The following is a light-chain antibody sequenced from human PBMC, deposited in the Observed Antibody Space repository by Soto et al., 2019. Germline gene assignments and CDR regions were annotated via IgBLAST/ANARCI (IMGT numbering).Light chain of an antibody. CDR3: QQRSNWPVT. Sequence: EIVLTQAPATLSLSPGEGATLSCRASQSVSSYLAWYQQKPGQAPRLLIYDASNRATGIPARFSGSGSGTDFTLIISSLEPEDFAVYYCQQRSNWPVTFGLGTKVEV. CDR1: QSVSSY. J-gene: IGKJ1*01. V-gene: IGKV3-11*01. CDR2: DAS.